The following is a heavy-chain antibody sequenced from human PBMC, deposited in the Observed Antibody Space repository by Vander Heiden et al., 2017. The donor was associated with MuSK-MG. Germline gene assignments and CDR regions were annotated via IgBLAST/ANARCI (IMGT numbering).Heavy chain of an antibody. CDR2: ISASGGTI. CDR1: GFTFSNYA. J-gene: IGHJ4*02. V-gene: IGHV3-23*01. Sequence: EVQLLESGGGLVQPGGSLRLSCAASGFTFSNYAMNWVRQAPGKGLEWVSGISASGGTIYYVDSVKGRSTISRDNSNNALYLQMSSLRAEDTAIYYCTKGETWHWGQGILVTVSS. CDR3: TKGETWH.